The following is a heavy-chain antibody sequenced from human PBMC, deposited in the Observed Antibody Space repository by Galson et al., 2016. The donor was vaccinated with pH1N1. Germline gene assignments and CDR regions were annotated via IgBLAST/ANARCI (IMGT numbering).Heavy chain of an antibody. CDR2: ITYTSGTT. J-gene: IGHJ3*02. CDR3: ARDAAHSGTYYVAFDT. D-gene: IGHD1-26*01. V-gene: IGHV3-48*04. Sequence: SLRLSCAASGFTFSNWHMDWVRQAPGEGLEWISFITYTSGTTYYADSVKGRFIVSRDNARNSLYLEMNSLRVEDTAVYYCARDAAHSGTYYVAFDTWGQGTIVTVSS. CDR1: GFTFSNWH.